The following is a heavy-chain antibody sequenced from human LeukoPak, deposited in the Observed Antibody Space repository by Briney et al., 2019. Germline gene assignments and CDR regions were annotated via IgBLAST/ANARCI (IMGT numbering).Heavy chain of an antibody. CDR1: GYTFSGYY. CDR3: ANTYGGGDCYSPLLFHH. Sequence: ASVKVSCKASGYTFSGYYMHWVRQAPGQGLEWMGWINPNSGGTNYAQKFQGRVTMTRDTSISTAYMELSRLRSDDTAVYVCANTYGGGDCYSPLLFHHWGQGTLVTVSS. CDR2: INPNSGGT. V-gene: IGHV1-2*02. J-gene: IGHJ1*01. D-gene: IGHD2-21*02.